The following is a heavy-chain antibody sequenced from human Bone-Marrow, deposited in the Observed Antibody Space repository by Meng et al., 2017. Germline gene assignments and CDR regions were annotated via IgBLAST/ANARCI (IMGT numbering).Heavy chain of an antibody. CDR1: GGTFSSYA. J-gene: IGHJ6*02. D-gene: IGHD1-20*01. Sequence: SVKVSCKASGGTFSSYAISWVRQAPGQGLEWMGGIIPIFGTANYAQKFQGRVTITTDESTSTAYMELSSLRSEDKAVYYCAGDGITGTTLTYYYYGMDVWGQGTTVTVSS. V-gene: IGHV1-69*05. CDR3: AGDGITGTTLTYYYYGMDV. CDR2: IIPIFGTA.